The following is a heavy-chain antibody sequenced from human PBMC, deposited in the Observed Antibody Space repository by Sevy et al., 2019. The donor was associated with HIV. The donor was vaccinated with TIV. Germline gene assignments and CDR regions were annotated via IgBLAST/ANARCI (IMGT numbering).Heavy chain of an antibody. J-gene: IGHJ4*02. Sequence: SETLSLTCTVSGGSITSLYWNWIRQPPGKGLEWIANSDYNGHINYNPSLKSRVTLSLDTSKNQFSLRLVSVTAADTAMYYCAGENAWGRGYSWGQGTLVTVSS. CDR3: AGENAWGRGYS. CDR2: SDYNGHI. CDR1: GGSITSLY. D-gene: IGHD1-26*01. V-gene: IGHV4-59*08.